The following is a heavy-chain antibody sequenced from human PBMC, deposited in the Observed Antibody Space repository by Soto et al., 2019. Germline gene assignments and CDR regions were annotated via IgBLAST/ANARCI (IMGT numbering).Heavy chain of an antibody. V-gene: IGHV3-66*01. J-gene: IGHJ2*01. D-gene: IGHD2-21*02. Sequence: EVQLVESGGGLVQPGGSLRLSCAASGFTVSSHYMSWVRQAPGKVLEWVSVMYSGGSTYYTDSLKGRFTISIDNSKNTLFLQMNSLRAEETAVYYCARDYDGGNSRYFDLWGRGTLDTVSS. CDR2: MYSGGST. CDR3: ARDYDGGNSRYFDL. CDR1: GFTVSSHY.